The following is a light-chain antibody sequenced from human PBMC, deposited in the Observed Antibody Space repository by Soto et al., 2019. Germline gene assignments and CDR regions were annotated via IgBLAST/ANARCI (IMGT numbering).Light chain of an antibody. CDR3: QTWGSGIQV. V-gene: IGLV4-69*01. Sequence: QLVLTQSPSASASLGASVKFTCTLSSGHSNYAIAWHQQQPEKGPRYLMKVNIDGSHSKGDGIPDRFSGSSSGFERYLTISSLQSEDEGDYYCQTWGSGIQVFGGGTKLTVL. J-gene: IGLJ2*01. CDR1: SGHSNYA. CDR2: VNIDGSH.